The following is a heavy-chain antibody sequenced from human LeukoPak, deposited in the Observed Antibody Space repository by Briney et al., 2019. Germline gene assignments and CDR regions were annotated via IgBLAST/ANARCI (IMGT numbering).Heavy chain of an antibody. CDR1: GYTFTGYY. V-gene: IGHV1-2*02. J-gene: IGHJ5*02. CDR2: INPNSGGT. D-gene: IGHD4-17*01. Sequence: ASVKVSCKASGYTFTGYYMHWVRQAPGQGLEWMGWINPNSGGTNYAQKFQGRVTMTRDTSISTAYMELSRLRSDDTAVYYCARPLDYGDYLWDQRTLVTVSS. CDR3: ARPLDYGDYL.